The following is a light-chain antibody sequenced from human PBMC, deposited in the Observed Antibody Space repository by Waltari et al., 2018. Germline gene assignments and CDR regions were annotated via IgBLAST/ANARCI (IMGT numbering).Light chain of an antibody. Sequence: DIVMTPSPDSLAVSLGERATINCKSSPVVLSSSNNKNYLAWYQQKPGQPPKLVIYWASTRESGVPDRFSGSGSGTDFTLTISSLQAEDVAVYYCQQYYSTPVTFGGGTKLEI. J-gene: IGKJ4*01. CDR3: QQYYSTPVT. CDR2: WAS. V-gene: IGKV4-1*01. CDR1: PVVLSSSNNKNY.